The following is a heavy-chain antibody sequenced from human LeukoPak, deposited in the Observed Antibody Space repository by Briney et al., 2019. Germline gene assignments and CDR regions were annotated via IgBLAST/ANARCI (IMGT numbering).Heavy chain of an antibody. CDR3: ARSLFRIAARPHFDY. V-gene: IGHV4-39*02. D-gene: IGHD6-6*01. Sequence: SETLSLTCTVSGDSLNSSTYYWGWVRQPPGKGLEYIGSVFYSGNSYYNPTLKGRVTLSTDTSKNHFSLRLSSVTAADTAVYYCARSLFRIAARPHFDYWGRGTLVTVSS. CDR2: VFYSGNS. CDR1: GDSLNSSTYY. J-gene: IGHJ4*02.